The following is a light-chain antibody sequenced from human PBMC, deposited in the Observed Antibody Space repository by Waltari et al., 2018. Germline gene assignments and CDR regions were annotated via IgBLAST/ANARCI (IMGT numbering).Light chain of an antibody. Sequence: DIQVTQSPSSLSAVVGDRVTITCRTSQSISTSLNWYQQKPGKPPKLLIFAASALQSGVSSRFSGSGSQTDFTLTIRNLQPEDFATYYCQQSYRAPQTFGGGTKVDMK. J-gene: IGKJ4*01. V-gene: IGKV1-39*01. CDR2: AAS. CDR3: QQSYRAPQT. CDR1: QSISTS.